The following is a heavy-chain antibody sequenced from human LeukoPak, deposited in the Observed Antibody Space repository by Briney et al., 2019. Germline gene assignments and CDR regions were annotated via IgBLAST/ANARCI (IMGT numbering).Heavy chain of an antibody. J-gene: IGHJ3*02. CDR1: GFTFSTYN. D-gene: IGHD6-13*01. Sequence: KTGGSLRLSCAASGFTFSTYNMNWVRQAPGKGLEWVSSISSGSTYTYYADSVKGRFTISSDNDKNSLYLEMNSLRAEDTAVYYCARDAFYSYDSSNWYPGALNIWGQGTMVTVSS. CDR2: ISSGSTYT. CDR3: ARDAFYSYDSSNWYPGALNI. V-gene: IGHV3-21*06.